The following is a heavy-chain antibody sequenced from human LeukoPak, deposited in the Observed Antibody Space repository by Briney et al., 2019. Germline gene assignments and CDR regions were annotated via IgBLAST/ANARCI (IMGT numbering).Heavy chain of an antibody. D-gene: IGHD2-2*01. V-gene: IGHV4-59*01. J-gene: IGHJ5*02. CDR2: IYYSGST. CDR1: GGSISSYY. CDR3: ARARPRTRGGSLAAFDP. Sequence: SETLSLTSTVSGGSISSYYWSWIRQTPGKGLEWIGYIYYSGSTNYNPSLKSRVTISVDTSKNQFSLKLSSVTAADTAVYYCARARPRTRGGSLAAFDPWGQGTLVTVSS.